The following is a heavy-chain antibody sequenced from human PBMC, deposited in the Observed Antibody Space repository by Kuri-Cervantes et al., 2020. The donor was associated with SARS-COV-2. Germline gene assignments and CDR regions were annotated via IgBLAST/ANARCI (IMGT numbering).Heavy chain of an antibody. J-gene: IGHJ3*02. CDR3: AGRLYQLLSRGAFDI. Sequence: GGSLRLSCAASGFTFSSYSMNWVRQAPGKGLEWVSAISGSGGSTYYADSVKGRFTISRDNSKNTLYPQMNSLRAEDTAVYYCAGRLYQLLSRGAFDIWGQGTMVTVSS. CDR1: GFTFSSYS. V-gene: IGHV3-23*01. CDR2: ISGSGGST. D-gene: IGHD2-2*01.